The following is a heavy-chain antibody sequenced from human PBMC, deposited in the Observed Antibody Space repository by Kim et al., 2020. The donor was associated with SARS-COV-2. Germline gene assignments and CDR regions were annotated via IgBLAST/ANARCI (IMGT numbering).Heavy chain of an antibody. CDR2: ISYDGSNK. CDR1: GFTFSSYG. D-gene: IGHD6-19*01. J-gene: IGHJ4*02. CDR3: AHAPYSSWFDY. Sequence: GGSLRLSCAASGFTFSSYGMHWVRQAPGKGLEWVAVISYDGSNKYYADSVKGQFTISRDNSKNTLYLQMNSLRAEDTAVYYCAHAPYSSWFDYWGQGTLVTVSS. V-gene: IGHV3-30*03.